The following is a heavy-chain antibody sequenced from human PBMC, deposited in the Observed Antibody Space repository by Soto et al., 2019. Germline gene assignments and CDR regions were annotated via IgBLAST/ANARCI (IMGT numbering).Heavy chain of an antibody. CDR3: ARDRAWDYGMDV. CDR1: GGSISSGDYY. D-gene: IGHD7-27*01. Sequence: QVQLQESGPGLVKPSQTLSLTCSVSGGSISSGDYYWTWIRQPPGKGLEWIGYIFFSESTYYNPYLKSRITISVDTSKNQFSLKLSSVTAADTAVYYCARDRAWDYGMDVWGQGTTVTVSS. CDR2: IFFSEST. V-gene: IGHV4-30-4*01. J-gene: IGHJ6*02.